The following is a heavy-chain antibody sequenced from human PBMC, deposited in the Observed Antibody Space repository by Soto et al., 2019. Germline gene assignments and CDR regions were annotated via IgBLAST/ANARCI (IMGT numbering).Heavy chain of an antibody. CDR3: ARDGVGATAFWGYLDY. CDR2: IRYDGSNI. V-gene: IGHV3-33*01. J-gene: IGHJ4*02. D-gene: IGHD3-16*01. Sequence: QVQLVESGGGVVQPGRSLRLSCVASGFTFSGYGMHWVRQAPGKGLEWVAIIRYDGSNIYYADSVRGRFAISRDNSKNTLFIQMDSLGAEDTAVYYCARDGVGATAFWGYLDYWGQGGLVTVSS. CDR1: GFTFSGYG.